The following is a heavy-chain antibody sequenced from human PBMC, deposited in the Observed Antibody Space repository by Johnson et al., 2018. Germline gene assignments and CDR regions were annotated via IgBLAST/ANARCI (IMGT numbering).Heavy chain of an antibody. Sequence: VQLVESGAEVKKXGSSVKVSCKASGGTFSSYTISWVRQAPGQGLEWMGRIIPILGIANYAQKFQGRVTITADKSTSTAYMELSSLRSEDTAVYYCARGGGITGTAFDIWGQGTMVTVSS. V-gene: IGHV1-69*09. CDR3: ARGGGITGTAFDI. D-gene: IGHD1-20*01. J-gene: IGHJ3*02. CDR1: GGTFSSYT. CDR2: IIPILGIA.